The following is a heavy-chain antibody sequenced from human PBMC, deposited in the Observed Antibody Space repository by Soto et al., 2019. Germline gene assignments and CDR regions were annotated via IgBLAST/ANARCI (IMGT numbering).Heavy chain of an antibody. CDR3: ATDRESWVHSGGSMVREDHYYYYGMDA. D-gene: IGHD1-1*01. CDR2: FDPEDGET. CDR1: GYTLTELS. Sequence: ASVKVSCKVSGYTLTELSMHWVRQAPGKGLEWMGGFDPEDGETIYAQKFQGRVTMTEDTSTDTAYMELSSLRSEDTAVYYCATDRESWVHSGGSMVREDHYYYYGMDAWGQGTTVTVSS. V-gene: IGHV1-24*01. J-gene: IGHJ6*02.